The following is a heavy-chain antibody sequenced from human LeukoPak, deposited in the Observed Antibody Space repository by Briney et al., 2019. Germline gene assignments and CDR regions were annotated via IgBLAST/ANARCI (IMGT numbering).Heavy chain of an antibody. J-gene: IGHJ4*02. Sequence: GASVKVSCKASGYTFTSYGISWVRQAPGQGLEWMGWISAYNGNTNYAQKLQGRVTMTTDTSTSTAYMELRSLRSDDTAVYYCARYATSGGYCSSTSCFIDYWGQGTLVTVSS. CDR3: ARYATSGGYCSSTSCFIDY. CDR1: GYTFTSYG. D-gene: IGHD2-2*01. CDR2: ISAYNGNT. V-gene: IGHV1-18*01.